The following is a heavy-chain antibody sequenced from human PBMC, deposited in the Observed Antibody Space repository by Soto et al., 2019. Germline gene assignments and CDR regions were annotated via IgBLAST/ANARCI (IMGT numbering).Heavy chain of an antibody. CDR1: GGSFSGYY. J-gene: IGHJ4*02. CDR2: INHSGST. CDR3: ARGVYGDYVRFDY. Sequence: SETLSLTCAVYGGSFSGYYWSWIRQPPGKGLEWIGEINHSGSTNYNPSLKSRVTISVDTSKNQFSLKLSSVTAADTAVYYCARGVYGDYVRFDYWGQGTLVTVSS. D-gene: IGHD4-17*01. V-gene: IGHV4-34*01.